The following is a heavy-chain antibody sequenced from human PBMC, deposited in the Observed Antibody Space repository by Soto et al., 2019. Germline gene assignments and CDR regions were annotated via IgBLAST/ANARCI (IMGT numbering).Heavy chain of an antibody. CDR1: GLTFSSYW. Sequence: EVQLVESGGGLVQPGGPLGLPCAASGLTFSSYWMPWFRQAPGKGLGWVSRINSDGSSTSYADSVKGRFTISRDNAKNTLYLQMNSLRAEDTAVYYCVRTSLVVAAATREDYWGQGTLVTVSS. J-gene: IGHJ4*02. CDR2: INSDGSST. V-gene: IGHV3-74*01. D-gene: IGHD2-15*01. CDR3: VRTSLVVAAATREDY.